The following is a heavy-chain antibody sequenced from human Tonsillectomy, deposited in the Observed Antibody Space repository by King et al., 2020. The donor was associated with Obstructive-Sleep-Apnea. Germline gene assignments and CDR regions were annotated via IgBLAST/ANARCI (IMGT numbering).Heavy chain of an antibody. J-gene: IGHJ4*02. CDR3: ARDRDYYASGSYADY. CDR1: GYTFTSYG. V-gene: IGHV1-18*01. Sequence: VQLVQSGAEVKKPGASVKVSCQASGYTFTSYGIRWVRQAPGQGLEWMGWITAYNGNTNYAQKLQGRVTMTTDTSTTTAYMELRSLRSDDTAVYYCARDRDYYASGSYADYWGQGTLVTVSS. D-gene: IGHD3-10*01. CDR2: ITAYNGNT.